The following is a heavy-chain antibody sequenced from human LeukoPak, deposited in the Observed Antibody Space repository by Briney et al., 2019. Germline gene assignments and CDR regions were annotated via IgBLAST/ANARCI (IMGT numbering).Heavy chain of an antibody. Sequence: SETLSLTCTVSGGSISSYYWSWIRQPAGKGLEWIGRIYTSGSTNYNPSLKSRVTMSVDTSKNQFSLKLSSVTAADTAVYYCARETDIVVVPAAPNWFDPWGQGTLVTVSS. J-gene: IGHJ5*02. CDR3: ARETDIVVVPAAPNWFDP. D-gene: IGHD2-2*01. CDR1: GGSISSYY. V-gene: IGHV4-4*07. CDR2: IYTSGST.